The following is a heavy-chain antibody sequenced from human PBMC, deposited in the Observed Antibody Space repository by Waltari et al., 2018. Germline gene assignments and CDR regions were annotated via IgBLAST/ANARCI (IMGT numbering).Heavy chain of an antibody. Sequence: QLVESGGGLVKPGGSLRLSCAASGFAFSSYHMNWVRQAPGKGLEWCSSISSSSTYIYYADSVKGRFTVARDNAKNALFLQMSSLRVEDTAVYYCASVDSSAFSRSFDYWGLGTLVTVSS. J-gene: IGHJ4*02. CDR1: GFAFSSYH. CDR3: ASVDSSAFSRSFDY. V-gene: IGHV3-21*02. CDR2: ISSSSTYI. D-gene: IGHD3-22*01.